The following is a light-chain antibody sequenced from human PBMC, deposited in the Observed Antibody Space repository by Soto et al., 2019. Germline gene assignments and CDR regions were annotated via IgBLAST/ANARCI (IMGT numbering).Light chain of an antibody. CDR1: QSISSW. Sequence: DIQMTPSPSTLSASVGDRVTNTFRASQSISSWLAWYRQKPGRAPKLLIYDASSLESGVPSRFSGSGSGTEFTLTISSLHPDDFATYYCQQYNSYSTFGQGTKVDI. CDR3: QQYNSYST. J-gene: IGKJ1*01. CDR2: DAS. V-gene: IGKV1-5*01.